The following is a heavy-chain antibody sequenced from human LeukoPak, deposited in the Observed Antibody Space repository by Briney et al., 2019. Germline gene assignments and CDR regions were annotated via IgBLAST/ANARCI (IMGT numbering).Heavy chain of an antibody. CDR3: ARSLRYSGYWSRYYYMDV. V-gene: IGHV4-59*12. J-gene: IGHJ6*03. Sequence: SETLSLTCTVSGGSISSYYWSWIRQPPGKGLEWIGYIYYSGSTNYNPSLKSRVTISVDTSKNQFSLKLSSVTAADTAVYYCARSLRYSGYWSRYYYMDVWGKGTTVTISS. CDR2: IYYSGST. CDR1: GGSISSYY. D-gene: IGHD5-12*01.